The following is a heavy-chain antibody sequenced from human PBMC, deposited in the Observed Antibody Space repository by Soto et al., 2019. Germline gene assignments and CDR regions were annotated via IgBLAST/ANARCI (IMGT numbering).Heavy chain of an antibody. Sequence: PSETLSLTCAVYGGSFSGYYGSWIRQPPGKGLEWIGEINHSGSTNYNPSLKSRVTISVDTSKNQFSLKLSSVTAADTAVYYCARLLDYDYVWGSYRYNPFDYWGQGTLVTVSS. CDR2: INHSGST. CDR1: GGSFSGYY. D-gene: IGHD3-16*02. V-gene: IGHV4-34*01. J-gene: IGHJ4*02. CDR3: ARLLDYDYVWGSYRYNPFDY.